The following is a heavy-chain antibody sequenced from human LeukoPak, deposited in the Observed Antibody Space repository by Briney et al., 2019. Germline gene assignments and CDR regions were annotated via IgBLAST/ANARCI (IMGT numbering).Heavy chain of an antibody. CDR3: ARLIMWYSYGYANWYFDL. J-gene: IGHJ2*01. Sequence: SETLSLTCTVSGGSISSYYWGWIRQPPGKGLEWIGSIYYSGSTYYNPSLKSRVTISVDTSKNQFSLKLSSVTAADTAVYYCARLIMWYSYGYANWYFDLWGRGTLVTVSS. D-gene: IGHD5-18*01. V-gene: IGHV4-39*01. CDR2: IYYSGST. CDR1: GGSISSYY.